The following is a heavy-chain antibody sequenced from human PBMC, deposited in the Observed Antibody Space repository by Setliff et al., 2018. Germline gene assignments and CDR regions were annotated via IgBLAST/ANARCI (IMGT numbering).Heavy chain of an antibody. V-gene: IGHV1-18*01. Sequence: ASVKVSCKDSGYTFSTYGISWVRQAPGQGLEWMGWISAYNGNTNYAQRFQGRVTMTTDTSTSTAYMELRSLRSDDTAVYYCARDFPPLYSSSFSDAFDIWGQGTMVTVSS. CDR2: ISAYNGNT. J-gene: IGHJ3*02. D-gene: IGHD6-6*01. CDR1: GYTFSTYG. CDR3: ARDFPPLYSSSFSDAFDI.